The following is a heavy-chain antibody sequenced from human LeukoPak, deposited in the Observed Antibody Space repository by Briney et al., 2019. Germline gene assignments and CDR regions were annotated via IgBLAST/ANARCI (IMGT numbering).Heavy chain of an antibody. V-gene: IGHV3-30*04. Sequence: GGSLRLSCAASGFTFSSYAMHWVRQAPGKGLEWVAVISYDGSNKYYADSVKGRFTISRDNSKNTLYLQMNSLRAEDTAVYYCARDRWELLHLDYWGQGTLVTVSS. D-gene: IGHD1-26*01. CDR2: ISYDGSNK. CDR1: GFTFSSYA. CDR3: ARDRWELLHLDY. J-gene: IGHJ4*02.